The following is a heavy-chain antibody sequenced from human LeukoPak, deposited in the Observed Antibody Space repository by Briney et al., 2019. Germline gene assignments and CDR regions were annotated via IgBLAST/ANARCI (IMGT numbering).Heavy chain of an antibody. CDR2: ISYDGSNK. D-gene: IGHD4-17*01. V-gene: IGHV3-30*18. J-gene: IGHJ4*02. Sequence: GGSLRLSCAASGFTFSSYGMHWVRQPPGKGLEWVAVISYDGSNKYYADSVKGRFTISRDNSKNTLYLQMNSLRAEDTAVYYCAKRFRYGTLDYWGQGTLVTVSS. CDR3: AKRFRYGTLDY. CDR1: GFTFSSYG.